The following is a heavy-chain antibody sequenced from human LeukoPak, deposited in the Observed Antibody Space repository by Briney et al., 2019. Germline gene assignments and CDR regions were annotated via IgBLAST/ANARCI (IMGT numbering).Heavy chain of an antibody. Sequence: GGSLRLSCVASGFSFSRHAMNWVHQARGKGLEWVSSIFDSGAPTQYADFVKGRFTISRDNSKNTVYVQMESLRVEDTAIYYCTKAVGGGRDAYDIWGQGTMVTVSS. CDR1: GFSFSRHA. CDR2: IFDSGAPT. CDR3: TKAVGGGRDAYDI. V-gene: IGHV3-23*01. J-gene: IGHJ3*02. D-gene: IGHD3-16*01.